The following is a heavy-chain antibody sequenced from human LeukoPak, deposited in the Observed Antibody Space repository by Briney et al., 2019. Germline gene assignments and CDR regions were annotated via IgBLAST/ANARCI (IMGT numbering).Heavy chain of an antibody. CDR2: IIPIFGTA. CDR1: GGTFSSYA. Sequence: GSSVKVSCKASGGTFSSYAISWVRQAPGQGLEWMGRIIPIFGTANYAQKFQGRVTITTDESTSTAYMELSSLRSEDTAVYYCASGGYYYDSSGYLEYWGQGTLVTFSS. CDR3: ASGGYYYDSSGYLEY. J-gene: IGHJ4*02. V-gene: IGHV1-69*05. D-gene: IGHD3-22*01.